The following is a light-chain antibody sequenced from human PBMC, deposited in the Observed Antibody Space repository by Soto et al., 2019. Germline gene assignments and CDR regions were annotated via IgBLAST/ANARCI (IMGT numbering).Light chain of an antibody. CDR2: ATS. CDR3: QQYGDYNSPRYS. V-gene: IGKV3-20*01. Sequence: EIVLTQSPGTLSLSPGDRVTLSCRASQSCSTNYLSWYQQKPGQAPRLLIYATSSRAVGIPDRFSGSGSGTDCTLTISRLEPEDFAMYYCQQYGDYNSPRYSFGQGTRLEI. J-gene: IGKJ2*03. CDR1: QSCSTNY.